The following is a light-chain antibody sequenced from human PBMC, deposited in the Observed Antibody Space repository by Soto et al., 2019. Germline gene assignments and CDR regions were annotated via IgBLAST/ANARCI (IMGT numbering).Light chain of an antibody. CDR2: DVS. V-gene: IGLV2-11*01. Sequence: QSVLTQPRSVSGSPGQSVTISCTGTSSDVGGYNYVSWYQQHPGKAPKLMIYDVSKRPSGVPDRFSGSKSGNTASLTISGLQAEDEADYYCCSYAGSYIHVVFGGGTKL. J-gene: IGLJ2*01. CDR3: CSYAGSYIHVV. CDR1: SSDVGGYNY.